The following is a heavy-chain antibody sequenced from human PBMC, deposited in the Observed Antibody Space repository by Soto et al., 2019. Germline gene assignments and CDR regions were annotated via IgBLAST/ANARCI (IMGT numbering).Heavy chain of an antibody. J-gene: IGHJ4*02. CDR3: ARRSSSWYFDY. CDR1: GFTFSSYA. Sequence: EVQLLESGGGLVQPGGSLRLSCAASGFTFSSYAMNWVRQAPGKGLEWVSVISGSGGSTYYADSVKGRFTISRDNSKNPLYLQMNSLRAEDTAVYYCARRSSSWYFDYWGQGTLVTASS. V-gene: IGHV3-23*01. CDR2: ISGSGGST. D-gene: IGHD6-13*01.